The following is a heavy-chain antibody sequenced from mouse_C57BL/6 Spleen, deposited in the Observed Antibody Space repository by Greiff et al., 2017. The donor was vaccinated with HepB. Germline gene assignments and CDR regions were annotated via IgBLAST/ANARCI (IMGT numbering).Heavy chain of an antibody. D-gene: IGHD1-1*01. CDR2: ISSGSSTI. Sequence: EVKLVESGGGLVKPGGSLKLSCAASGFTFSDYGMHWVRQAPEKGLEWVAYISSGSSTIYYADTVKGRFTISRDNAKNTLFLQMTSLRSEDTAMYYCARDYYGSSYAMDYWGQGTSATVSS. V-gene: IGHV5-17*01. CDR3: ARDYYGSSYAMDY. CDR1: GFTFSDYG. J-gene: IGHJ4*01.